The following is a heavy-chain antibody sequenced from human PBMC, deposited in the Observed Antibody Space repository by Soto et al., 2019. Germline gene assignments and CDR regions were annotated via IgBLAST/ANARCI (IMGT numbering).Heavy chain of an antibody. J-gene: IGHJ3*02. CDR1: GFTFDDYA. V-gene: IGHV3-9*01. D-gene: IGHD6-13*01. CDR2: ITWNNGSI. Sequence: PGGSLRLSCAASGFTFDDYAMHWVRQAPGKGLEWVSGITWNNGSIGYADSVKGRFTISRDNAKNSLYLQMNSLRAEDTALYYCSKETVRGQQLPPIAFDIWGQGTKVTVS. CDR3: SKETVRGQQLPPIAFDI.